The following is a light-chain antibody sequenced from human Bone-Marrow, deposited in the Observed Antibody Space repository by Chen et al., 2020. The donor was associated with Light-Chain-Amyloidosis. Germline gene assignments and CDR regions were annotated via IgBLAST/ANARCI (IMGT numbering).Light chain of an antibody. J-gene: IGKJ4*01. Sequence: EIVLTQSPVTLSLSPGEGANLSCRASQTFSSNFLHRYQQKFGQAPRFLIYGSSSKATGILDRFTGIGSGTDFTLSINRLETEDFAMYYCQQYGTSPLTFGGGTKVEIK. CDR1: QTFSSNF. CDR3: QQYGTSPLT. CDR2: GSS. V-gene: IGKV3-20*01.